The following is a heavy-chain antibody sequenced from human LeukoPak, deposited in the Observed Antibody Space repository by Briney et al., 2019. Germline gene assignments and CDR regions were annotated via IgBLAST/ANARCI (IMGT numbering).Heavy chain of an antibody. V-gene: IGHV4-39*01. CDR1: GGSISSSSYY. D-gene: IGHD1-26*01. CDR2: IYYSGST. Sequence: SETLSLTCTVSGGSISSSSYYWGWIRQPPGKGLEWIGSIYYSGSTYYNPSLKSRVTISVDTSKNQFSLKLSSVTAADTAVYYCARHLGLAPQIWGQGTMVTVSS. CDR3: ARHLGLAPQI. J-gene: IGHJ3*02.